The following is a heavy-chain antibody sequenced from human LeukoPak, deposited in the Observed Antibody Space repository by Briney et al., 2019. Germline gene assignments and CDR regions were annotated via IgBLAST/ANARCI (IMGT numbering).Heavy chain of an antibody. D-gene: IGHD2-2*01. CDR2: INPNSGGT. CDR3: ARANALYCSSTGCLFDY. Sequence: ASVKVSCKASGYTFTGYYMHWVRQAPGQGLEWMAWINPNSGGTYYAQNFHDRITMTRDTSISTAYMELSRLRSDDTAIYYCARANALYCSSTGCLFDYWGQGTLVTISS. J-gene: IGHJ4*02. V-gene: IGHV1-2*02. CDR1: GYTFTGYY.